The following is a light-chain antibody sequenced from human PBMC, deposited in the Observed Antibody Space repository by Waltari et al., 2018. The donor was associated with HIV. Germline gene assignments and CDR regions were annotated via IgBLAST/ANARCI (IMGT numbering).Light chain of an antibody. CDR3: SSYRSSSTPYV. Sequence: QSALTQPASVSGSPGQSITISCTGTSSDVGGYNYVSWYQQHPGKAPKLMIYEVSNRPSGVSNRFSGSKSGNTASLTISGLQAEDEADYYCSSYRSSSTPYVFGSGTKVTV. J-gene: IGLJ1*01. CDR1: SSDVGGYNY. V-gene: IGLV2-14*01. CDR2: EVS.